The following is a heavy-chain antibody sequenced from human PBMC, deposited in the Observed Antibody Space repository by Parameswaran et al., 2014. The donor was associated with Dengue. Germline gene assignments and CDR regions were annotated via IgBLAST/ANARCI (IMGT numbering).Heavy chain of an antibody. CDR2: INPGGDDT. CDR3: ARGGLQRILEVAGIVERGICDY. D-gene: IGHD5-24*01. V-gene: IGHV1-46*01. J-gene: IGHJ4*02. Sequence: WVRQAPGQGLEWMGIINPGGDDTAYAQKFLGRVNFTSDTSTSTVYMEVSRLNSEDTAVYYCARGGLQRILEVAGIVERGICDYWGQGSQVTVSS.